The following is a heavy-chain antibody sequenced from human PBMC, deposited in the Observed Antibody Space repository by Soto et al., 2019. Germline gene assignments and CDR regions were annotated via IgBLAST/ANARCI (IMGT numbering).Heavy chain of an antibody. CDR3: ARANEPVVAASTCWDAVDI. J-gene: IGHJ3*02. CDR2: INAGNGNT. Sequence: QVQLVQSGAEVKKPGASVKVSCKASGYTFTSYAMHWVRQAPGQRLEWMGWINAGNGNTKYSQKFQGRVTITRDTSASTAYMELSSLRSDDTAVYYCARANEPVVAASTCWDAVDIWGQVTIVNVSS. CDR1: GYTFTSYA. V-gene: IGHV1-3*01. D-gene: IGHD2-15*01.